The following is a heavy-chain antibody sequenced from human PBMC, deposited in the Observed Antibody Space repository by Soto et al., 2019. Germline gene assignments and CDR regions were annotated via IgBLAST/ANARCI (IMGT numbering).Heavy chain of an antibody. CDR3: ATHRTIFGVAFDY. Sequence: PGESLKISCKGSGYSFTSYWIGWVRQMPGKGLEWMGIIYPGDSDTRYSPSFQGQVTISADKSISTAYLQWSSLKASDTAMYYCATHRTIFGVAFDYWGQGTLVTVSS. D-gene: IGHD3-3*01. J-gene: IGHJ4*02. CDR2: IYPGDSDT. V-gene: IGHV5-51*01. CDR1: GYSFTSYW.